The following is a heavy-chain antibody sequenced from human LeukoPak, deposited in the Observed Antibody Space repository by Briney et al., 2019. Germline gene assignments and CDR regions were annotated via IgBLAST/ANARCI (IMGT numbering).Heavy chain of an antibody. Sequence: SETLSLTCAVYGGSFSGYYWSWIRQPPGKGLEWIGEINHSGSTNYNPSLKSRVTISVDTSTNQFSLKLSSVTAADTAVYYCARLSNNYYDSSVHFDYWGQGTLVTVSS. CDR1: GGSFSGYY. V-gene: IGHV4-34*01. CDR3: ARLSNNYYDSSVHFDY. D-gene: IGHD3-22*01. CDR2: INHSGST. J-gene: IGHJ4*02.